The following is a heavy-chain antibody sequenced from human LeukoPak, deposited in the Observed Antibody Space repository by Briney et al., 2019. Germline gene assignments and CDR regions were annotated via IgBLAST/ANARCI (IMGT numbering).Heavy chain of an antibody. V-gene: IGHV1-24*01. D-gene: IGHD3-16*01. J-gene: IGHJ4*02. CDR1: GYTLTELS. CDR2: FDPEDGET. CDR3: AIQGGGGYYFDY. Sequence: ASVKVSCKVSGYTLTELSMHWVRQAPGKGLEWMGGFDPEDGETIYAQKFQGRVTMTEDTSTDTAYMELSSLRSEDTAVYYCAIQGGGGYYFDYWGQGTLVTVSS.